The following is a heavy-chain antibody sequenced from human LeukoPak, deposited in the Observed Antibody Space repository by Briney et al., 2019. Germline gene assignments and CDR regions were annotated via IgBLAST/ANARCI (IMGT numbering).Heavy chain of an antibody. CDR1: GGSFSGYY. V-gene: IGHV4-34*01. J-gene: IGHJ4*02. D-gene: IGHD3-22*01. CDR2: INHSGST. Sequence: SETLSLTCAVYGGSFSGYYWSWIRQPPGKGLEWIGEINHSGSTNYNPSLKSRVTISVDTSENQFSLKLSSVTAADTAVYYCARHGVYYYDSSGYYPSYFDYWGQGTLVTVSS. CDR3: ARHGVYYYDSSGYYPSYFDY.